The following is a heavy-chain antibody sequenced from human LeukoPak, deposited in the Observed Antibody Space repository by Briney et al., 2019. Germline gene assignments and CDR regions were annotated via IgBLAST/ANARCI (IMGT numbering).Heavy chain of an antibody. CDR2: INGDGRNI. CDR1: GFTYRRYW. J-gene: IGHJ6*02. Sequence: GGPLRLSCVASGFTYRRYWMHWVRQAPRKGLVWVSRINGDGRNINYADSVRGRFTLSRDNAKNTLYLQMNTLRVEDTAVYYCTRDLVDYDVSTGLHHYYMDVWGQGTTVTVSS. D-gene: IGHD3-9*01. V-gene: IGHV3-74*01. CDR3: TRDLVDYDVSTGLHHYYMDV.